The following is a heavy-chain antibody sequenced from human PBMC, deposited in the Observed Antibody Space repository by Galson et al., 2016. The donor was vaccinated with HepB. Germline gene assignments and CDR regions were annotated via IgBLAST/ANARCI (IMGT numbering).Heavy chain of an antibody. CDR2: ISGSGDET. D-gene: IGHD3-10*01. V-gene: IGHV3-23*01. CDR3: ASGIAVTTSNSFWYFDL. J-gene: IGHJ2*01. Sequence: SLRLSCAASGFTSSSYAMTWVRQAPGKGLDWVSTISGSGDETNYADSVKGRFTFSRDNSKNTLYLQMTSLRAEDTAVYYCASGIAVTTSNSFWYFDLWGRGTLVTVSS. CDR1: GFTSSSYA.